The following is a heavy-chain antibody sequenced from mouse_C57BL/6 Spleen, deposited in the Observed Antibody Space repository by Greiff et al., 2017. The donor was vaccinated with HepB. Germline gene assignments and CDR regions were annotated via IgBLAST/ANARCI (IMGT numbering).Heavy chain of an antibody. J-gene: IGHJ1*03. CDR3: ARSGRVGGYFDV. Sequence: VQLQQSGPVLVKPGASVKMSCKASGYTFTDYYMNWVKQSHGKSLEWIGVINPYNGGTSYNQKFKGKATLTVDKSSSTAYMKLNSLTSEDSAVYYCARSGRVGGYFDVWGTGTTVTVSS. CDR2: INPYNGGT. D-gene: IGHD1-3*01. V-gene: IGHV1-19*01. CDR1: GYTFTDYY.